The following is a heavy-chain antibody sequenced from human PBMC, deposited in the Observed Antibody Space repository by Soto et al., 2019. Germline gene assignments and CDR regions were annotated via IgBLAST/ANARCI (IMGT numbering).Heavy chain of an antibody. CDR1: GVSISSGDYF. CDR2: ITRTGST. V-gene: IGHV4-30-2*01. Sequence: SETLSLTCAVSGVSISSGDYFWSWIRQPPGKGLEWIGYITRTGSTYSNPSLKSRVTVSVDRSKNQFSLELTSVTAADTAVYYCARAISGVVVAAAVPKWFDPWGQGTLVTVSS. J-gene: IGHJ5*02. D-gene: IGHD2-15*01. CDR3: ARAISGVVVAAAVPKWFDP.